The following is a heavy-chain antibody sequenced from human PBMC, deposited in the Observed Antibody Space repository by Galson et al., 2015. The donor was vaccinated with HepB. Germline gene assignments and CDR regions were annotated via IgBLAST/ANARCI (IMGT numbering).Heavy chain of an antibody. Sequence: SVKVSCKASGYTFNDYYMHWVRQAPGRGLEWIGRINPNSGNTNYARKFQGRVTMARDTSLNTAYMQLSRLTSDDTAVYYCARAVQWLPLDYWGQGSLVTVSP. D-gene: IGHD5-12*01. CDR1: GYTFNDYY. CDR3: ARAVQWLPLDY. CDR2: INPNSGNT. J-gene: IGHJ4*02. V-gene: IGHV1-2*06.